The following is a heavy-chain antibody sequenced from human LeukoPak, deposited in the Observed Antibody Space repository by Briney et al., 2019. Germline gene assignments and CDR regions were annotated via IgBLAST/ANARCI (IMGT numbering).Heavy chain of an antibody. V-gene: IGHV3-30-3*01. J-gene: IGHJ3*02. Sequence: GSLRLSCAASGFTFNSYAMDWVRQAPGKGLEWVAVISSDGSSKYSADSVKGRFTISRDNSKNTLYLQMNSLRAEDTAVYYCARVNFVAIAASRGAFDIWGQGTMVTVSS. CDR2: ISSDGSSK. CDR3: ARVNFVAIAASRGAFDI. CDR1: GFTFNSYA. D-gene: IGHD6-6*01.